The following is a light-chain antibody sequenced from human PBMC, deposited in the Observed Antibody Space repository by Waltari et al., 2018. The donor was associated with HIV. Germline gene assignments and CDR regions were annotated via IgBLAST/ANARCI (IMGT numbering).Light chain of an antibody. J-gene: IGKJ1*01. Sequence: VLTQSPATLSVSPGGNATLSCRASQTIDHKSVSWYQQRPGQAPRLVLFASSTRATGSPDRVRGSESGTEFTLTIRRLEPEDFAIYYCHVYGGSPRWTFGPGTRLE. CDR2: ASS. CDR3: HVYGGSPRWT. V-gene: IGKV3-20*01. CDR1: QTIDHKS.